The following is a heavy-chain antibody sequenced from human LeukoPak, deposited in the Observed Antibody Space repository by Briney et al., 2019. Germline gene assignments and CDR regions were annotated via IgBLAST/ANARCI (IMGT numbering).Heavy chain of an antibody. J-gene: IGHJ4*02. D-gene: IGHD3-3*01. CDR3: ARDGDYDFWSGYYGSFDY. Sequence: SETLSLTCTVSGGSISSYYWSWIRQPPGKGLEWIGYIYNSGSTNYNPSLKSRVTISLDTSKNQFSLKLSSVTAADTAVYYCARDGDYDFWSGYYGSFDYWGQGTLVTVSS. CDR2: IYNSGST. CDR1: GGSISSYY. V-gene: IGHV4-59*12.